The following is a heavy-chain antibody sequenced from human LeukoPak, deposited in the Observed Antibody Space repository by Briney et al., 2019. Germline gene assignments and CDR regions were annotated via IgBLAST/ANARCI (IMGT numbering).Heavy chain of an antibody. CDR3: ASLKWSGEFTDAFDI. J-gene: IGHJ3*02. CDR2: ISSSSSYI. V-gene: IGHV3-21*01. CDR1: GFTFSSYS. Sequence: PGGSLRLSCAASGFTFSSYSMNWVRQAPGKGLEWVSSISSSSSYIYYADSVKGRFTISRDNAKNSLYLQMNSLRAEDTAVYYCASLKWSGEFTDAFDIWGQGTMVTVSS. D-gene: IGHD3-10*01.